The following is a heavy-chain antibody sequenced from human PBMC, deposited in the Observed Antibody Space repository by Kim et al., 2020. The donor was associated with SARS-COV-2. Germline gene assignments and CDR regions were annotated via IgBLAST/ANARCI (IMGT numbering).Heavy chain of an antibody. V-gene: IGHV4-59*01. CDR3: ARMTTVTGWFDP. D-gene: IGHD4-17*01. Sequence: NYNPSLTSRVTISVDTSKNQFSLKLSSVTAADTAVYYCARMTTVTGWFDPWGQGTLVTVSS. J-gene: IGHJ5*02.